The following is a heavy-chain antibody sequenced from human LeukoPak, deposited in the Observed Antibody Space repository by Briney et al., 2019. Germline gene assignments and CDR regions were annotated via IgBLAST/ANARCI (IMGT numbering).Heavy chain of an antibody. CDR3: ARGLQQWLGADGMDV. Sequence: GGSLRLSCAASGFTFRDYSMNWVRQAPGKGLEWVSSISSGSDLIYYADSVKGRFTISRDNAENSLYLQMNSLRDDDTAVYYCARGLQQWLGADGMDVWGQGTTVTVSS. CDR2: ISSGSDLI. CDR1: GFTFRDYS. D-gene: IGHD6-19*01. J-gene: IGHJ6*02. V-gene: IGHV3-21*04.